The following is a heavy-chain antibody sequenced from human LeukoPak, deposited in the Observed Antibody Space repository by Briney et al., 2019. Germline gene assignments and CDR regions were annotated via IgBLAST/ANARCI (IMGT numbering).Heavy chain of an antibody. CDR2: IYRNADGGTT. Sequence: GGSLRLSCAASGFTFSNAWITWVRQAPGKGLEWVGRIYRNADGGTTDYAAPVKGRFTISRDDSKNTLYLQMNSLKTEDTVVYYCTTDSYCSTTTCYASSNYYYGLDAWGRGTSVTVSS. CDR1: GFTFSNAW. CDR3: TTDSYCSTTTCYASSNYYYGLDA. D-gene: IGHD2-2*01. J-gene: IGHJ6*02. V-gene: IGHV3-15*05.